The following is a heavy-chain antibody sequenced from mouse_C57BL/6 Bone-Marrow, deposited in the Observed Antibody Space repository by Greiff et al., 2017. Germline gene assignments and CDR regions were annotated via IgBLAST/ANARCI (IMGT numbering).Heavy chain of an antibody. V-gene: IGHV5-6*01. D-gene: IGHD1-1*01. CDR2: ISSGGSYT. Sequence: EVKLVESGGDLVKPGGSLKLSCAASGFTFSSYGMSWVRQTPDKRLEWVASISSGGSYTYYPDSVKGRFTISRDNAKNTLYLQMSSLKSEDTAMYYGAHSSSSAWFAYWGQGTLVTVSA. J-gene: IGHJ3*01. CDR3: AHSSSSAWFAY. CDR1: GFTFSSYG.